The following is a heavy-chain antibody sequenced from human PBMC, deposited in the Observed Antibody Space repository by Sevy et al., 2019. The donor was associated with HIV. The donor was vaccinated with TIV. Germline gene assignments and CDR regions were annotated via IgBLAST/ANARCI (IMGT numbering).Heavy chain of an antibody. Sequence: GGSLRLSCAASGFTFSSYSMNWVRQAPGKGVEWVSSISSSSSYIYYADSVKGRFTISRDNAKNSLYLQMNSLRAEDTAVYYCARDAQYCSGGSCYSLIDYWGQGTLVTVSS. J-gene: IGHJ4*02. D-gene: IGHD2-15*01. CDR2: ISSSSSYI. CDR3: ARDAQYCSGGSCYSLIDY. V-gene: IGHV3-21*01. CDR1: GFTFSSYS.